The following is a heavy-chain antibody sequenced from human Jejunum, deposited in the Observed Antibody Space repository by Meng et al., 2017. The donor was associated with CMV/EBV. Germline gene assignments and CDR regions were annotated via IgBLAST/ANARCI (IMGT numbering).Heavy chain of an antibody. Sequence: GLTFSNYWISWVRQAPGKGLEWVANIKEDGSEKYYVDSVKGRFTISRDNAKKSLYLQMNSLRAEDTAVYYSAISPKDVLLPVAMTGWGQGTLVTVSS. V-gene: IGHV3-7*03. CDR1: GLTFSNYW. CDR2: IKEDGSEK. D-gene: IGHD3-22*01. CDR3: AISPKDVLLPVAMTG. J-gene: IGHJ4*01.